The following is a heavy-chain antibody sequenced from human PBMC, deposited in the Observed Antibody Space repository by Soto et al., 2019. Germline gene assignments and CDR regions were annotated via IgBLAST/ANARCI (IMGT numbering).Heavy chain of an antibody. CDR2: IIPIFGTA. CDR1: GGTFSSYA. D-gene: IGHD2-2*01. Sequence: ASVKVSCKASGGTFSSYASSWVRQEPGQGLEWMGGIIPIFGTANYAQKFQGRVTITADESTSTAYMELSSLRSEDTAVYYCARTLGYCSSTSCYDFDVSYFDYWGQGTLVTVSS. CDR3: ARTLGYCSSTSCYDFDVSYFDY. V-gene: IGHV1-69*13. J-gene: IGHJ4*02.